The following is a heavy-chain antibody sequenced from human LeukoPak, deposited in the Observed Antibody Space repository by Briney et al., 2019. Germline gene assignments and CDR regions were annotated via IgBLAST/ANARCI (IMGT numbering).Heavy chain of an antibody. CDR3: ARDGSYYYGSGSLYGMDV. V-gene: IGHV4-4*07. Sequence: ASETLSLTCTVSGGSISSYYWSWIRQPAGKGLGWIGRIYTSGSTNYNPSLKSRVTMSVDTSKNQFSLKLSSVTAADTAVYYCARDGSYYYGSGSLYGMDVWGQGTTVTVSS. CDR2: IYTSGST. J-gene: IGHJ6*02. CDR1: GGSISSYY. D-gene: IGHD3-10*01.